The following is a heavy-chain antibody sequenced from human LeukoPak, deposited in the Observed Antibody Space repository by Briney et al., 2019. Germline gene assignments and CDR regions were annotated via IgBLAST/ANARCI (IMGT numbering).Heavy chain of an antibody. CDR2: IYHSGST. V-gene: IGHV4-30-2*01. J-gene: IGHJ4*02. CDR3: ARDPSYYYDSSGKGY. D-gene: IGHD3-22*01. Sequence: SQTLSLTCTVSGGSISSGGYYWSWIRQPPGKGLEWIGYIYHSGSTYYNPSLKSRVTISVDRSKNQFSLKLSSVTAADTAVYYCARDPSYYYDSSGKGYWGQGTLVTVSS. CDR1: GGSISSGGYY.